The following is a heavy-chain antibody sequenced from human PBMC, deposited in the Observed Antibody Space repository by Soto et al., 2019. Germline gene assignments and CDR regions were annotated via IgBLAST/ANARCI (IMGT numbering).Heavy chain of an antibody. CDR1: GYIFSNYY. CDR2: INPSGGST. V-gene: IGHV1-46*03. J-gene: IGHJ6*03. CDR3: AREYYDIMYYYYMDV. Sequence: ASVKVSCKASGYIFSNYYMHWLRQAPGQGREWMGIINPSGGSTSYAQKFQGRVTMTRDTSTSTVYMELGSLRSEDTAVYYCAREYYDIMYYYYMDVWGKGTTVTVSS. D-gene: IGHD3-9*01.